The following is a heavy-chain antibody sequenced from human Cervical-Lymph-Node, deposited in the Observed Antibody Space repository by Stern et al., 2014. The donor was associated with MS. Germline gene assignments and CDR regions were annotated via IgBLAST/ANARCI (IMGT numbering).Heavy chain of an antibody. CDR3: ARMGYSFGFDY. CDR2: TSYNGES. V-gene: IGHV4-31*01. D-gene: IGHD5-18*01. CDR1: GGSISSGGDY. Sequence: KESGPGLVKPSQTLSLICTVSGGSISSGGDYWAWIRQHPGKGLEWIGYTSYNGESYYNPSLKSPVTISRDTSKNHFSLKMNSVTAADTAVYFCARMGYSFGFDYWGQGTLVTVSS. J-gene: IGHJ4*02.